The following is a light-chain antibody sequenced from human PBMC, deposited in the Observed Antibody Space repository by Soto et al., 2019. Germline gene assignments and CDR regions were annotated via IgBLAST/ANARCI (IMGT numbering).Light chain of an antibody. Sequence: EIVLTQSPGTLSLSPGERATLSCRASQSVSSNYLAWYQHKPGQAPSLLIYGASSRATGIADRFSGIGSGTDFTLTINRLGPEDFAVYYCQQYGSSPWTFGQGTKVEVK. J-gene: IGKJ1*01. V-gene: IGKV3-20*01. CDR3: QQYGSSPWT. CDR2: GAS. CDR1: QSVSSNY.